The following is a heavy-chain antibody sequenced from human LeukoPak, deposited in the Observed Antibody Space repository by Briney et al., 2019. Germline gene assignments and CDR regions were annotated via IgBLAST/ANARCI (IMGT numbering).Heavy chain of an antibody. CDR3: ARVRAGHSGYDRFYYYYYMDV. D-gene: IGHD5-12*01. Sequence: SETLSLTCTVSGGSISSSNYYWGWIRQPPGKGLEWIGSIYYSGSTNYNPSLKSRVTISVDTSKNQFSLKLSSVTAADTAVYYCARVRAGHSGYDRFYYYYYMDVWGKGTTVTVSS. V-gene: IGHV4-39*07. CDR1: GGSISSSNYY. J-gene: IGHJ6*03. CDR2: IYYSGST.